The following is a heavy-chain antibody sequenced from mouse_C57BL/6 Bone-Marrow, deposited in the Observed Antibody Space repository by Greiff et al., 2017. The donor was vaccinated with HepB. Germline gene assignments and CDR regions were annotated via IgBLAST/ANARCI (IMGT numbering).Heavy chain of an antibody. Sequence: EVMLVESGGGLVKPGGSLKLSCAASGFTFSDYGMHWVRQAPEKGLEWVAYISSGSSTIYYADTVKGRFTISRDNAKNTLFLQMTSLRSEDTAMYYCARTGTGAMDYWGQGTSVTVSS. D-gene: IGHD4-1*01. CDR3: ARTGTGAMDY. J-gene: IGHJ4*01. CDR2: ISSGSSTI. V-gene: IGHV5-17*01. CDR1: GFTFSDYG.